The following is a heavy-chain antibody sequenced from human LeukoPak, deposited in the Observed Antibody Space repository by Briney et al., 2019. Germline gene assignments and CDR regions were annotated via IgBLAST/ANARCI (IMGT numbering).Heavy chain of an antibody. CDR1: GFTFSRYW. CDR2: INRDGSST. CDR3: ARGSDFDY. Sequence: GGTLRLSCAVSGFTFSRYWMHWVRQAPGKGLAWVSRINRDGSSTMSANSVKGRFTISRDSAKNTVYLQLNSLRAEDTAVYFCARGSDFDYWGQGTPVTV. V-gene: IGHV3-74*03. J-gene: IGHJ4*02.